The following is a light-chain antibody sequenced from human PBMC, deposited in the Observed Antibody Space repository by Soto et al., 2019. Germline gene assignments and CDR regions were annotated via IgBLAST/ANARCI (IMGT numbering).Light chain of an antibody. CDR2: DAS. CDR3: QQYDNLPRV. J-gene: IGKJ3*01. Sequence: DIQMTQSPSSLSASVGDRVTITCQASQDISNYLNWYQQKPGKAPKLLIYDASNLETGVPSRFSGSGSATDFTFTISSLQPEDIATYYCQQYDNLPRVFGPGTKVDI. CDR1: QDISNY. V-gene: IGKV1-33*01.